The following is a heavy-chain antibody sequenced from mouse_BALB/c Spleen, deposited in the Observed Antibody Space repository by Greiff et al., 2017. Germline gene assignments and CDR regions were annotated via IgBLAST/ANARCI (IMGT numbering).Heavy chain of an antibody. J-gene: IGHJ3*01. CDR2: ISSGSSTI. CDR3: ARERTYYGLAY. Sequence: EVKVVESGGGLVQPGGSRKLSCAASGFTFSSFGMHWVRQAPEKGLEWVAYISSGSSTIYYADTVKGRFTISRDNPKNTLFLQMTSLRSEDTAMYYCARERTYYGLAYWGQGTLVTVSA. D-gene: IGHD2-10*01. V-gene: IGHV5-17*02. CDR1: GFTFSSFG.